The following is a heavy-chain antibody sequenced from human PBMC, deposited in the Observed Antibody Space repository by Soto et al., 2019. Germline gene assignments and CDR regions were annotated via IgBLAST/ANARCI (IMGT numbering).Heavy chain of an antibody. CDR2: IKYSGTT. J-gene: IGHJ3*02. CDR3: ARHRITGSYYDAFDI. D-gene: IGHD1-26*01. CDR1: GGSISSSRCH. Sequence: SETLSLTCTVSGGSISSSRCHLGWIRQPPGKWPEWLASIKYSGTTFYNPSLKSRVTLSVDTSKNQFALKLSSVTAAETAVYYCARHRITGSYYDAFDIWGQGTMVT. V-gene: IGHV4-39*01.